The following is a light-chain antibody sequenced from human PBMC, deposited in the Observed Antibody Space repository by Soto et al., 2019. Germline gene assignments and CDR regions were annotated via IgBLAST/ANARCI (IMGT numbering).Light chain of an antibody. CDR1: SSDVGGYNY. CDR3: SSYAGSNNFVV. V-gene: IGLV2-8*01. CDR2: EVS. J-gene: IGLJ2*01. Sequence: QSALTQPPSASGSPGQSVTISCTGTSSDVGGYNYVSWYQQHPGKAPKLMIYEVSKRPSGVPYRFSGSKSGNTASLTVSGLLAEDEADYYCSSYAGSNNFVVFGGGTKLTVL.